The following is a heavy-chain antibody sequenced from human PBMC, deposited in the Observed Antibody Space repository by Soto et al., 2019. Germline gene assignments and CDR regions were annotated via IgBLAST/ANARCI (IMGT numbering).Heavy chain of an antibody. CDR1: GASISSGDYS. CDR2: IYHSGNT. J-gene: IGHJ4*02. D-gene: IGHD3-22*01. V-gene: IGHV4-30-2*01. CDR3: ARFGHSGGYFPSYFDS. Sequence: SETLSLTCAVSGASISSGDYSWTWIRRPPGRGLEWIGYIYHSGNTYYNPSLKSRVTISVVRSKNQFFLDLNYVTAADTAVYYCARFGHSGGYFPSYFDSWGQGTLVTVSS.